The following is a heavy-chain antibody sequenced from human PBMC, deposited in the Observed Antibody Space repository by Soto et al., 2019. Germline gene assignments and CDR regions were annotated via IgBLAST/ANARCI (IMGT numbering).Heavy chain of an antibody. CDR2: IYHSGST. J-gene: IGHJ6*02. CDR1: GYSISSGYY. Sequence: SETLSLTCAVSGYSISSGYYWGWIRQPPGKGLEWIGSIYHSGSTYYNPSLKSRVTISVDTSKNQFSLKLSSVTAAVTAVHHSARVGTRGDMDVWRQVTTGTVAS. CDR3: ARVGTRGDMDV. D-gene: IGHD3-10*01. V-gene: IGHV4-38-2*01.